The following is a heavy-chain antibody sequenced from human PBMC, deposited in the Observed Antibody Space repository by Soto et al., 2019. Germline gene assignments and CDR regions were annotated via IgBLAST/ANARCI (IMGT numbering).Heavy chain of an antibody. CDR1: GYTFTSYY. CDR2: INPSGGST. V-gene: IGHV1-46*01. CDR3: SRSRSSDAFDI. Sequence: QVQLVQSGAEVKKPGASVKVSCKASGYTFTSYYMHWVRQAPGQGLEWMGIINPSGGSTSYAQKFQGRVTMTRDTSTSTVYMELSSLRSEDTAVYYCSRSRSSDAFDIWGQGTMVTVSS. D-gene: IGHD2-15*01. J-gene: IGHJ3*02.